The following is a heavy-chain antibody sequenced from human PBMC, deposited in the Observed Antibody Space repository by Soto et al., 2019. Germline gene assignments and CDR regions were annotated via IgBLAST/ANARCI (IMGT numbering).Heavy chain of an antibody. D-gene: IGHD2-15*01. V-gene: IGHV1-3*01. CDR1: GYTFTSYA. Sequence: ASVKVSCKASGYTFTSYAMHWVRQAPGQRLEWMGWINAGNGNTKYSQKFQGRVTITRDTSASTAYMELSSLRSEDTAVYYCARERLEVAAYYYYGMDVWGQGTTVTVSS. J-gene: IGHJ6*02. CDR3: ARERLEVAAYYYYGMDV. CDR2: INAGNGNT.